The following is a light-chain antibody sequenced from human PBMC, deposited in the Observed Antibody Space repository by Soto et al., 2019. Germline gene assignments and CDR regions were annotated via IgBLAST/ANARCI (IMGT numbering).Light chain of an antibody. J-gene: IGKJ1*01. V-gene: IGKV3-15*01. CDR3: QQYDGWPQT. CDR2: GAS. CDR1: QSVGSK. Sequence: EIVMTQSPATLSVCPGERVTLSCRASQSVGSKVAWYQQKPGQAPRLLIYGASTRATAIPGRFRGSGSGTEFTLTISSLQSEDFAVYYCQQYDGWPQTFGQGTKVDI.